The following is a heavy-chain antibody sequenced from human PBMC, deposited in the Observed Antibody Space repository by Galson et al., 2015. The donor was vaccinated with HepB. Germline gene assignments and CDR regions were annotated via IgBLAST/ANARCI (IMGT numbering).Heavy chain of an antibody. J-gene: IGHJ5*02. D-gene: IGHD3-10*01. CDR3: AREARITMPRGWFDP. Sequence: ETLSLTCTVSGGSISSYYWSWIRQPAGKGLEWIGRIYTSGSTNYNPSLKSRVTMSVDTSKNQFSLKLSSVTAADTAVYYCAREARITMPRGWFDPWGQGTLVTVSS. CDR2: IYTSGST. CDR1: GGSISSYY. V-gene: IGHV4-4*07.